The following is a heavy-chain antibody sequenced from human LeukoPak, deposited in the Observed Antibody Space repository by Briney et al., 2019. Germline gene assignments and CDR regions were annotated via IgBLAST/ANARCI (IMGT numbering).Heavy chain of an antibody. V-gene: IGHV4-61*02. CDR3: ARDPPFYYFDY. CDR2: IYTSGST. CDR1: GGSISSGGSY. J-gene: IGHJ4*02. Sequence: SQTLSLTCTVSGGSISSGGSYWSWIRQPAGKGLDWIGRIYTSGSTDYNPSLKSRVTMSVDTSKNQLSLKLSSVTAADTAVYYCARDPPFYYFDYWGQGTLVTVSS.